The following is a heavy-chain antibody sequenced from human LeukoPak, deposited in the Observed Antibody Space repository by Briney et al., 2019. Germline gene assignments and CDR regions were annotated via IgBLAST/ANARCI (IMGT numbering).Heavy chain of an antibody. CDR1: GFTFSSYE. J-gene: IGHJ4*02. CDR2: ISSSGTTI. CDR3: ARGWDRAHPTGFEFDV. V-gene: IGHV3-48*03. D-gene: IGHD1-26*01. Sequence: GGSLRLSCADSGFTFSSYEMNWVRQAPGKGLEWVSFISSSGTTINQPDSVKGRFTISRDNAKNSVHLQMDNLRVEDTAVYYCARGWDRAHPTGFEFDVWGQGTLVTVSS.